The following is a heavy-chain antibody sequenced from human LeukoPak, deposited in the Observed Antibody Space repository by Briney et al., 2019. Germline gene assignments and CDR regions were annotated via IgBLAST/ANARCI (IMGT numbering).Heavy chain of an antibody. CDR3: AVSLNPQFAYYYGMDV. Sequence: SETLSLACAVYGGSFSGYYWSWIRQPPGKRLEWIGEINHSGSTNYNPSLKSRVTISVDTSKNQFSLKLSSVTAADTAVYYCAVSLNPQFAYYYGMDVWGQGTTVTVSS. V-gene: IGHV4-34*01. D-gene: IGHD3-10*01. CDR1: GGSFSGYY. CDR2: INHSGST. J-gene: IGHJ6*02.